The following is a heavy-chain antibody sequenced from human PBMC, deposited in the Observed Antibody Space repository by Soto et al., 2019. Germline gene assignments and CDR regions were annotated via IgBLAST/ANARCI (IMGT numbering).Heavy chain of an antibody. D-gene: IGHD1-7*01. V-gene: IGHV4-31*03. CDR2: IYYSGST. CDR1: GGSISSGGYY. CDR3: ARVDRANWNYVY. Sequence: QVQLQESGPGLVKPSQTLSLTCTVSGGSISSGGYYWRWIRQHPGKGLEWIGYIYYSGSTYYNPSLKSRVTTSVDTSKNQFSLKLSSVTAADTAVYYCARVDRANWNYVYWGQGTLVTVSS. J-gene: IGHJ4*02.